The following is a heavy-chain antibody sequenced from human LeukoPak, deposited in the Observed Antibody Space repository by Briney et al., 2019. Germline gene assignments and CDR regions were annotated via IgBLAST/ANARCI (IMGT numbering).Heavy chain of an antibody. CDR1: GFTFSSYA. CDR2: ISSSSSYI. D-gene: IGHD4-17*01. CDR3: ARVSTTVTTNHYYYYGMDV. V-gene: IGHV3-21*01. J-gene: IGHJ6*02. Sequence: GGSLRLSCAASGFTFSSYAMSWVRQAPGKGLEWVSSISSSSSYIYYADSVKGRFTISRDNAKNSLYLQMNSLRAEDTAVYYCARVSTTVTTNHYYYYGMDVWGQGTTVTASS.